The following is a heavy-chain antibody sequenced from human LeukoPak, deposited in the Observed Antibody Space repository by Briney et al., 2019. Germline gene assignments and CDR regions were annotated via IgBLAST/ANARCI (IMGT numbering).Heavy chain of an antibody. Sequence: ASVKVSCKASGYTFTGYYMHWVRQASGQGLEWMGWINPNSGGTNYAQKFQGRVTMTRDTSISTAYMELSRLRSDDTAVYYCARESECKVSSPNRIAAAGTCGYLASDYWGQGTLVTVSS. CDR2: INPNSGGT. D-gene: IGHD6-13*01. CDR1: GYTFTGYY. CDR3: ARESECKVSSPNRIAAAGTCGYLASDY. V-gene: IGHV1-2*02. J-gene: IGHJ4*02.